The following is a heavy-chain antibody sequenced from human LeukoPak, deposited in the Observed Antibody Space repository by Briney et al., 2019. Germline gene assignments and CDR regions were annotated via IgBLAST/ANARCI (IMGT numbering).Heavy chain of an antibody. V-gene: IGHV1-2*02. CDR1: GYTFAAHH. CDR2: ILPDGRDT. CDR3: SGRYGPGPV. J-gene: IGHJ4*02. D-gene: IGHD3-10*01. Sequence: ASVKVSCQASGYTFAAHHIHWVRQAPGQGLEWMGWILPDGRDTKYSQKFQDRMTLTTDTSTNTAYMELNRLIPDDTAVYYCSGRYGPGPVWGQGTLISASP.